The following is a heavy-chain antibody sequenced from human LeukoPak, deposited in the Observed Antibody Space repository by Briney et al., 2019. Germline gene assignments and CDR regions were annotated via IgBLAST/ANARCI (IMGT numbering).Heavy chain of an antibody. CDR3: AEEQGYSGYDPGDY. Sequence: GGSLRLSCAASGFTFSSYAMNWVRQAPGKGLEWVSAISGGGGNTFYADSVRGRLTISRDNSKNTLYLQMSSLRVEDTAIYYCAEEQGYSGYDPGDYWGQGTLVTVSS. CDR2: ISGGGGNT. J-gene: IGHJ4*02. D-gene: IGHD5-12*01. CDR1: GFTFSSYA. V-gene: IGHV3-23*01.